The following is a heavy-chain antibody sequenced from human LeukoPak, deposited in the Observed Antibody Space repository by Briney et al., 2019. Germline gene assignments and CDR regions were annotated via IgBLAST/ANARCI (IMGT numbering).Heavy chain of an antibody. CDR1: GGSISSNNW. J-gene: IGHJ4*02. V-gene: IGHV4-4*02. D-gene: IGHD3-22*01. Sequence: PSGTLSLTCAVSGGSISSNNWWSWLRQPPGKGLEWIGEIYHSGGTNYNPSLKSRVTISVDKSKNQLSLKLSSVTAADTAVYYCARGDYHDSSFDYWGQGTLVTVSS. CDR3: ARGDYHDSSFDY. CDR2: IYHSGGT.